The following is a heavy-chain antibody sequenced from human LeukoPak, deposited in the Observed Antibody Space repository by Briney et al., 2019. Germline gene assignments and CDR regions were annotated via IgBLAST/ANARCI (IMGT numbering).Heavy chain of an antibody. CDR2: IRYDGDNK. V-gene: IGHV3-30*02. CDR3: ATSSYGGNFGLFDY. D-gene: IGHD4-23*01. CDR1: AFTFSSYG. Sequence: GGSLRLSCAASAFTFSSYGMHWVRQAPGKGLEWVAFIRYDGDNKYYADSVKGRFTISRDNAKNTLYLQMNSLRAEDTSVYYCATSSYGGNFGLFDYWGQGILVTVSS. J-gene: IGHJ4*02.